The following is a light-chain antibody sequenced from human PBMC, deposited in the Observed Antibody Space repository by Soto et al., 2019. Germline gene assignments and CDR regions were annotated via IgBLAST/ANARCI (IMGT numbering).Light chain of an antibody. V-gene: IGKV3-20*01. CDR3: QQYGSSPPWT. Sequence: DIVLTQSPGTLSLSPGERATLSCRASQSVSSSYLAWYQQKPGQAPRLLIYGASSRATGIPDRFSGSVSGTGFTLTISRLEPEDFAVYYCQQYGSSPPWTFGQGTKVDIK. CDR1: QSVSSSY. J-gene: IGKJ1*01. CDR2: GAS.